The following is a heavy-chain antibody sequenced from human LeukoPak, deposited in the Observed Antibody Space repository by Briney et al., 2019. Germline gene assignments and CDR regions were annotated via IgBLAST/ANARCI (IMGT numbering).Heavy chain of an antibody. J-gene: IGHJ4*02. CDR2: ISSSGSTT. Sequence: GGSLRLSCAASGFTFSDYYMTWIRQAPGKGLEWVSYISSSGSTTYYADSVRGRFTGSRDNTKNSLWLQMNSLRAEDTAVYYCARGRYSGYDFDYWGQGTLVTVSS. CDR3: ARGRYSGYDFDY. V-gene: IGHV3-11*01. D-gene: IGHD5-12*01. CDR1: GFTFSDYY.